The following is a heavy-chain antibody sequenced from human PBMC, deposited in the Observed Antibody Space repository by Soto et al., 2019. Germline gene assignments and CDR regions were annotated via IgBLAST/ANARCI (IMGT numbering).Heavy chain of an antibody. V-gene: IGHV1-2*04. CDR1: GYTFTGYY. D-gene: IGHD3-10*01. CDR2: INPNSGGT. Sequence: ASVKVSCKASGYTFTGYYMHWVRQAPGQGLERMGWINPNSGGTNYAQKFQGWVTMTRDTSISTAYMELTRLRSDDTAVYYCARSYMVRGVANWFDPWGQGTLVTVSS. J-gene: IGHJ5*02. CDR3: ARSYMVRGVANWFDP.